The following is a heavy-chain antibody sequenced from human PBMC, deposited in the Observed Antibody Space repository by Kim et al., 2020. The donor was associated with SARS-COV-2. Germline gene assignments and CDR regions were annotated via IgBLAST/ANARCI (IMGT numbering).Heavy chain of an antibody. J-gene: IGHJ3*02. Sequence: SETLSLTCTVSGGSISSSSYYWGWIRQPPGKGLEWIGSIYYSGSTYYNPSLKSRVTISVDTSKNQFSLKLSSVTAADTAVYYCARRGRGYAFDIWGQGTMVAVSS. CDR2: IYYSGST. CDR1: GGSISSSSYY. CDR3: ARRGRGYAFDI. D-gene: IGHD2-15*01. V-gene: IGHV4-39*01.